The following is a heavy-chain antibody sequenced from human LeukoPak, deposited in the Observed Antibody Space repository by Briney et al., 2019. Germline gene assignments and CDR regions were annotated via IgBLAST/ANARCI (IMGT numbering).Heavy chain of an antibody. CDR2: IYYSGST. CDR3: AGVFRGLPFFDY. V-gene: IGHV4-59*01. J-gene: IGHJ4*02. D-gene: IGHD3-10*01. Sequence: SETLSLTCTVSAGSISSYYWSWIRQPPGKGLEWIGYIYYSGSTNYNPYIKSRVTTSVATSKTRFSQKLSSVTAADTAVYYCAGVFRGLPFFDYWGQGTLVTVSS. CDR1: AGSISSYY.